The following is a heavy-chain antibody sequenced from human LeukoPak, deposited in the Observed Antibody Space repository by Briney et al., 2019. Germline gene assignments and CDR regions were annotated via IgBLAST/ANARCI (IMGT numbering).Heavy chain of an antibody. CDR3: AKAVGHLDKTHCSSTSCTTGLFDY. Sequence: GRSLRLSCAASGFTFSAYGIHWVRQAPGKGLEWVAIISHDGSNKYYADSVKGRFTISRDNSKNTLYLQMNSLRAEDTAVYYCAKAVGHLDKTHCSSTSCTTGLFDYWGQGTLVTVSS. CDR2: ISHDGSNK. V-gene: IGHV3-30*18. CDR1: GFTFSAYG. D-gene: IGHD2-2*01. J-gene: IGHJ4*02.